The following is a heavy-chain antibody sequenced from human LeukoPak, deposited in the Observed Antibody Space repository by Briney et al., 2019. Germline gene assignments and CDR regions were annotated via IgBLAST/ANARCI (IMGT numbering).Heavy chain of an antibody. Sequence: GGSLRLSCAASGFTFSSYGMHWVRQAPGKGLEWVAVIWYDGSNKYYADSVKGRFTVSRDNSKNTLYLQMNSLRAEDTAVYYCAKDEYRDNSGPDYWGQGTLVTVSS. V-gene: IGHV3-30*02. CDR2: IWYDGSNK. CDR3: AKDEYRDNSGPDY. D-gene: IGHD3-22*01. J-gene: IGHJ4*02. CDR1: GFTFSSYG.